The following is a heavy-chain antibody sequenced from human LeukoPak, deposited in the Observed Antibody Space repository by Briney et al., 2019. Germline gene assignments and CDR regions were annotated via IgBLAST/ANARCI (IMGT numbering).Heavy chain of an antibody. CDR1: GFTFSSYG. V-gene: IGHV3-30*02. CDR3: AKNRDSSDYPRDFDF. CDR2: IRHDGSYQ. Sequence: QHWGVLRLSCAAFGFTFSSYGMHWVRQTPGKGLEWVAFIRHDGSYQQYADSVKGRFTVSRDNSKDMVYLRMNSLRTEDTAVYYCAKNRDSSDYPRDFDFWGQGTLVTVSS. D-gene: IGHD3-22*01. J-gene: IGHJ4*02.